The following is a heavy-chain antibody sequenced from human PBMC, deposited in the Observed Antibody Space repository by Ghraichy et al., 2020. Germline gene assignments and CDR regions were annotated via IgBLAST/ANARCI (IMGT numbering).Heavy chain of an antibody. Sequence: SETLSLTCAVYGGSFSGYYWSWIRQPPGKGLEWIGEINHSGSTNYNPSLKTRVTISADASKNQFSLNLRSVTAADTAVYYCANRKLLYGGNSEFDYWGQGTLVTVSS. CDR3: ANRKLLYGGNSEFDY. V-gene: IGHV4-34*01. J-gene: IGHJ4*02. CDR2: INHSGST. D-gene: IGHD4-23*01. CDR1: GGSFSGYY.